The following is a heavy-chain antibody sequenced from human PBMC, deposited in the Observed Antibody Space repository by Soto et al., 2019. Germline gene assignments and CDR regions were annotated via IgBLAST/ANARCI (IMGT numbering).Heavy chain of an antibody. J-gene: IGHJ4*02. V-gene: IGHV3-48*01. CDR1: GFTFSRYA. Sequence: EVQLVESGGGLVQPGGSLRLSCAASGFTFSRYAMNWVRKAPGKGLEWVSYINHDSGTIYYADSVKGRFTISRDNANNLLSLQMNSLRAEDKAVYYCARDRGYTGYDFAYWGQGTRVTVSS. CDR2: INHDSGTI. D-gene: IGHD5-12*01. CDR3: ARDRGYTGYDFAY.